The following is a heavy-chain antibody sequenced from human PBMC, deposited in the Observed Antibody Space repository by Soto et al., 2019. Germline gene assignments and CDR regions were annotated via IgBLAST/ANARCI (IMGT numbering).Heavy chain of an antibody. CDR3: ARVRFPGTAGYYVMDV. J-gene: IGHJ6*02. V-gene: IGHV1-18*01. CDR2: SAYNGNT. D-gene: IGHD6-25*01. CDR1: GYTFSSYH. Sequence: ASVKLSCKASGYTFSSYHINWVRQAPGQGLEWISAYNGNTNYAQKLQGRVTMTTDTPTSTAYMELRSLRSDDTAVYYCARVRFPGTAGYYVMDVWGQGTTVTVSS.